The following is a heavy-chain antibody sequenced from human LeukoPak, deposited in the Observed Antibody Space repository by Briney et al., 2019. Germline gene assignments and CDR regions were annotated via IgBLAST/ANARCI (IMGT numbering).Heavy chain of an antibody. J-gene: IGHJ2*01. Sequence: GGSLRLSCAASGFTFSSYAMSWVRQAPGKGLQWVSSISATGGSIYYADSVKARSTVSRDNSKNTLYLQMNSLRAEDTAIYYCAKGSSTYSITSYWYFDLWGRGTLVTVSS. V-gene: IGHV3-23*01. D-gene: IGHD6-13*01. CDR1: GFTFSSYA. CDR3: AKGSSTYSITSYWYFDL. CDR2: ISATGGSI.